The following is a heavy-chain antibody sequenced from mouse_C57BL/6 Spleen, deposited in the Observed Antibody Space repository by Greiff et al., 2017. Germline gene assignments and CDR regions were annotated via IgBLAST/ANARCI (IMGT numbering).Heavy chain of an antibody. J-gene: IGHJ3*01. Sequence: VQLQQSGAELARPGASVKLSCKASGYTFTSYGISWVKQRTGQGLEWIGEIYPRSGNTYYNEKFKGKATLTADKSSSTAYMELRSLTSEDSAVYFCARSGGYSNSPAWFAYWGQGTLGTVSA. CDR2: IYPRSGNT. CDR1: GYTFTSYG. V-gene: IGHV1-81*01. CDR3: ARSGGYSNSPAWFAY. D-gene: IGHD2-5*01.